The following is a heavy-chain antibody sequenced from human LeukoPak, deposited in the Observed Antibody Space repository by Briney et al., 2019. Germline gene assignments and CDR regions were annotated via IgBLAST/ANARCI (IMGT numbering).Heavy chain of an antibody. J-gene: IGHJ4*02. D-gene: IGHD2-2*01. Sequence: ASVKVSCKASGYTFTSYGISWVRQAPGQGLEWMGWISAYNGNTNYAQKFQGRVTMTTDTSTSTAYMELRRLRSDDTAVYYCARSPWDIVVVPAAFWGQGTLVTVSS. CDR3: ARSPWDIVVVPAAF. CDR2: ISAYNGNT. V-gene: IGHV1-18*01. CDR1: GYTFTSYG.